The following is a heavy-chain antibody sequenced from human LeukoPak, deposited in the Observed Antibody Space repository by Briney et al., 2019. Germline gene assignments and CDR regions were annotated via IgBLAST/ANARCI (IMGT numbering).Heavy chain of an antibody. D-gene: IGHD6-13*01. CDR3: ARDLAAGGTYPHY. CDR2: IYGDGST. J-gene: IGHJ4*02. Sequence: GGSLRLSCAASGFTVSSNYMSWVRQAPGKGPEWVSVIYGDGSTYYADSVKGRFTISRDTSKNTLYLQVNSLRTEDTAVYYCARDLAAGGTYPHYWGQGTLVSVSS. V-gene: IGHV3-53*01. CDR1: GFTVSSNY.